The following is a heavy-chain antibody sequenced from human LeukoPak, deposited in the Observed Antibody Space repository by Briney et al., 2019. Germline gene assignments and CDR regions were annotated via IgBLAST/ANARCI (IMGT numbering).Heavy chain of an antibody. Sequence: GASVKVSCKASGYTFTGYYMHWVRQAPGQGLEWMGGIIPIFGTANYAQKFQGRVTITTDESTSTAYMELSSLRSEDTAVYYCARGQRQLVPYYYYYYMDVWGKGTTVTVSS. V-gene: IGHV1-69*05. J-gene: IGHJ6*03. CDR2: IIPIFGTA. CDR3: ARGQRQLVPYYYYYYMDV. CDR1: GYTFTGYY. D-gene: IGHD6-6*01.